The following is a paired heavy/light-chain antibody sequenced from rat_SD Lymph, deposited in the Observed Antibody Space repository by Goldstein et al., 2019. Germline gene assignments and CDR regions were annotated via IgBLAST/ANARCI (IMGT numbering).Heavy chain of an antibody. D-gene: IGHD1-11*01. V-gene: IGHV5S10*01. CDR3: ATHYGHLLGPFDY. J-gene: IGHJ2*01. Sequence: EVQLVESGGGLVQPGRSLKLSCAASGFTFSDYNMAWVRQAPKKGLEWVATIIYDGSRTYYRDSVKGRFTISRDNAKSTLYLQMDSLRSEDTATYYCATHYGHLLGPFDYWGQGVMVTVSS. CDR1: GFTFSDYN. CDR2: IIYDGSRT.
Light chain of an antibody. CDR3: QNNHVYPLT. J-gene: IGKJ5*01. CDR1: ENIYGF. Sequence: DIQMTQSPSSLSVSLGDNVTFTCEASENIYGFLAWYQQKLGKAPKLLIYGATNLEDGVPTRFSGSGSWTNYSLTISSLEPEDIATYYCQNNHVYPLTFGSGTKLEIK. V-gene: IGKV14S22*01. CDR2: GAT.